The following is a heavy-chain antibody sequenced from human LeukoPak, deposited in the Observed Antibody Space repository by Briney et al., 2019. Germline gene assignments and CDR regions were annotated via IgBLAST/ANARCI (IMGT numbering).Heavy chain of an antibody. Sequence: PGGSLRLSCAASGFTFDDYAMHWVRQAPGKGLEWVSGISWNSGSIGYADSVKGRFTISRDNAKNSLYLQMNSLRAEDTALYYCAKDIGVAAAVPGYYGMDVWGQGTTVTVSS. J-gene: IGHJ6*02. CDR1: GFTFDDYA. CDR2: ISWNSGSI. CDR3: AKDIGVAAAVPGYYGMDV. V-gene: IGHV3-9*01. D-gene: IGHD6-13*01.